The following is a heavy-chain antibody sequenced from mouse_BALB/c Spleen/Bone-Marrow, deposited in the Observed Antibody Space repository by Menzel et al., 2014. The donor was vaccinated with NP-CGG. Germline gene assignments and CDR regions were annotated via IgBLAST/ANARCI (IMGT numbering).Heavy chain of an antibody. D-gene: IGHD3-2*01. V-gene: IGHV1S81*02. CDR1: GYTFTIYY. CDR2: INPSNGGT. CDR3: TRNGPDSSGNPAWFAY. Sequence: QVQLQQSGAELVKPGASVKLSCKASGYTFTIYYMFWVKQRPGQGLEWIGEINPSNGGTNFNEKFKSKATLTVDKSSSTAYMQLSSLTSEDSAVYYCTRNGPDSSGNPAWFAYWGQGTLVTVSA. J-gene: IGHJ3*01.